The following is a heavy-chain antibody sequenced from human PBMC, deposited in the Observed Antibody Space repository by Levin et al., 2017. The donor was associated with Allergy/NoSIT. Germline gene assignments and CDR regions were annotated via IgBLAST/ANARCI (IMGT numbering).Heavy chain of an antibody. CDR3: ARTTLGYCSSTSCYYYYYGMDV. V-gene: IGHV1-2*02. CDR1: GYTFTGYY. J-gene: IGHJ6*02. D-gene: IGHD2-2*01. CDR2: INPNSGGT. Sequence: ASVKVSCKASGYTFTGYYMHWVRQAPGQGLEWMGWINPNSGGTNYAQKFQGRVTMTRDTSISTAYMELSRLRSDDTAVYYCARTTLGYCSSTSCYYYYYGMDVWGQGTTVTVSS.